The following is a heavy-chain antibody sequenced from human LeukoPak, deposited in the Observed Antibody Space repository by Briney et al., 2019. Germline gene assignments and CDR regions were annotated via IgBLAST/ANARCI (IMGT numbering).Heavy chain of an antibody. Sequence: SETLSLTCTVSGGSISSGGYYWSWIRQHPGKGLEWIGYIYYSGSAYYNPSLKSRVSISVDTSKNQFSLKLSSVTAADTAVYYCARRADRVSGYDGYYYYGMDVWGQGTTVTVSS. V-gene: IGHV4-31*03. CDR3: ARRADRVSGYDGYYYYGMDV. J-gene: IGHJ6*02. CDR2: IYYSGSA. CDR1: GGSISSGGYY. D-gene: IGHD5-12*01.